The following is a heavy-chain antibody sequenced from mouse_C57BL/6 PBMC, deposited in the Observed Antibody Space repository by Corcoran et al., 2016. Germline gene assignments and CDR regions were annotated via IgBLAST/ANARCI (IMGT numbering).Heavy chain of an antibody. CDR2: INPNNGGT. V-gene: IGHV1-26*01. J-gene: IGHJ1*03. CDR3: ARGNSFDV. CDR1: GYTFTDYY. Sequence: EVQLQQSGPELVKPGASVKISCKASGYTFTDYYMNWVKQSHGKSLEWIGDINPNNGGTSYNQKFKGKATLTVDKSSSTAYMELRSLTSEDSAVYYCARGNSFDVWGTGTTVTVSS.